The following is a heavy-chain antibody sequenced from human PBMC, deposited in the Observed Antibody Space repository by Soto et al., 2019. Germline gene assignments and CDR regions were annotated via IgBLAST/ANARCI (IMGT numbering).Heavy chain of an antibody. J-gene: IGHJ5*02. Sequence: KQSQTLSLTCTVSGGSISSYYWSWIRQPPGKGLEWIGYIFDTGSTNYNPSLKSRVTLSVETSKNPFSLKLTSVTAADTAVYYCARSGFCSGGNCFLSGWFDPWGQGTLVTVSS. D-gene: IGHD2-15*01. CDR3: ARSGFCSGGNCFLSGWFDP. V-gene: IGHV4-59*01. CDR2: IFDTGST. CDR1: GGSISSYY.